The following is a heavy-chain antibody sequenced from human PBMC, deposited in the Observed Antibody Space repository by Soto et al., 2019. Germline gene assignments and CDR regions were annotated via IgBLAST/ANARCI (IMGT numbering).Heavy chain of an antibody. V-gene: IGHV3-23*01. CDR1: GFTFRNYA. CDR2: ISVSGGST. CDR3: AKGMYYYDSSGYRLFDY. D-gene: IGHD3-22*01. Sequence: GGSLRLSCAASGFTFRNYAMNWVRQAPGKGLEWVSGISVSGGSTYYAASVKGRFTVSRDNSKNTVYLQMNSLRAEDTAVYFCAKGMYYYDSSGYRLFDYWGQGTLVTVSS. J-gene: IGHJ4*02.